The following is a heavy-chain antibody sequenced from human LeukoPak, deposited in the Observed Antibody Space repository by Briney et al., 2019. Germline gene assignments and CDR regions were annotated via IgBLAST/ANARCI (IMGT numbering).Heavy chain of an antibody. Sequence: SETLSLTCAVSGISITTTYYWGWIRQSPEKGLEWIGSFSHSGSTYYNPSLRGRAIISEDTSMNQFSLKLTSVTAADTAVYYCASDQNNISWYYYWGQGTLVTVSS. CDR1: GISITTTYY. J-gene: IGHJ4*02. CDR2: FSHSGST. D-gene: IGHD6-13*01. V-gene: IGHV4-38-2*01. CDR3: ASDQNNISWYYY.